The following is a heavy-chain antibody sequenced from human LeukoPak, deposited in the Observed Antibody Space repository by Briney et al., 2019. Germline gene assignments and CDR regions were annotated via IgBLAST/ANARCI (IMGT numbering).Heavy chain of an antibody. V-gene: IGHV4-31*03. CDR2: IYYSGST. J-gene: IGHJ5*02. CDR1: GGSISSGGYY. Sequence: SETLSLTCTVSGGSISSGGYYWSWIRQHPGKGLEWIGYIYYSGSTYYNPSLKSRVTISVDTSKNQFSLKLSSVTAADTAVYYCARSHFYDFWSGYSLPWFDPWGQGTLVTVSS. CDR3: ARSHFYDFWSGYSLPWFDP. D-gene: IGHD3-3*01.